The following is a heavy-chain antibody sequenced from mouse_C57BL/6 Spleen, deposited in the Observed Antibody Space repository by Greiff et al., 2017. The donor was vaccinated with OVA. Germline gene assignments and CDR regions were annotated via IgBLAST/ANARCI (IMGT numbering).Heavy chain of an antibody. CDR3: AAYYYSSSPFFDY. CDR1: GFNIKNTY. Sequence: VQLQQSVAELVRPGASVKLSCTASGFNIKNTYMHWVKQRPEQGLEWIGRIDPANGNTKYAPKFQGKATITADTSSNTAYLQLSSLTSEDTAIYYCAAYYYSSSPFFDYWGQGTTLTVSS. CDR2: IDPANGNT. J-gene: IGHJ2*01. V-gene: IGHV14-3*01. D-gene: IGHD1-1*01.